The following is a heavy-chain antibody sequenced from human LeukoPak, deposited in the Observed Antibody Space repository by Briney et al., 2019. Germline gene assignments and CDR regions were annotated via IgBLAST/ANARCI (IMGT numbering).Heavy chain of an antibody. V-gene: IGHV1-69*05. J-gene: IGHJ5*02. CDR2: IIPIFGTA. CDR1: GGTFSSYA. Sequence: SVKVSCKASGGTFSSYAISWVRQAPGQGLVCMGGIIPIFGTANYAQKFQGRVTITTDESTSTAYMELSSLRSEDTAVYYCARDRGAVAGSFCWFDPWGQGTLVTVS. CDR3: ARDRGAVAGSFCWFDP. D-gene: IGHD6-19*01.